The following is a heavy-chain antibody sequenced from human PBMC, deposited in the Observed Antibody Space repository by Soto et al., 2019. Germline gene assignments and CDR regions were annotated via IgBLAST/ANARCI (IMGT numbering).Heavy chain of an antibody. V-gene: IGHV3-33*01. CDR3: ARSPAGYSYGYGADY. D-gene: IGHD5-18*01. CDR1: GFTFSTYG. CDR2: IWYDGSNK. Sequence: GGSLRLSCAASGFTFSTYGMHWVRQAPGKGLEWVAVIWYDGSNKYYADSVKGRFTVSRDNSKNTLYLQMNSLRAEDTAVYYCARSPAGYSYGYGADYWGQGTLVTVSS. J-gene: IGHJ4*02.